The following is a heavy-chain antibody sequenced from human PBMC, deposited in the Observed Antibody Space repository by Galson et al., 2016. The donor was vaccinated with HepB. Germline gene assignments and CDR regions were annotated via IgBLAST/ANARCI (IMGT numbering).Heavy chain of an antibody. CDR2: ISYGGTYT. V-gene: IGHV3-11*06. CDR3: ARDNIGLKLTSSPTDS. CDR1: GFTFSDYY. D-gene: IGHD1-20*01. J-gene: IGHJ5*02. Sequence: SLRLSCAASGFTFSDYYMSWIRQAPGKGLEWVSYISYGGTYTKYADSVEGRFTISRDNAKKSLFLQMDSLIVEDTAVYYCARDNIGLKLTSSPTDSWGQGTLVTVSS.